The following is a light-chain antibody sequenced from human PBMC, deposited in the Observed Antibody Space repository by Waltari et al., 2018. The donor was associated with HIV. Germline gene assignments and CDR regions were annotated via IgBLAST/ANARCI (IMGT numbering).Light chain of an antibody. CDR3: SSYRSSSTFV. CDR2: EAT. V-gene: IGLV2-14*03. Sequence: QSALTQPASVSGSPGQSITISCTGASSDVGGYDYVSWYQQHPGKAPKLMIYEATHRPSGISNRFSGSKSGNTASLTISGLQAEDEADYYCSSYRSSSTFVFGTGTKVTVL. CDR1: SSDVGGYDY. J-gene: IGLJ1*01.